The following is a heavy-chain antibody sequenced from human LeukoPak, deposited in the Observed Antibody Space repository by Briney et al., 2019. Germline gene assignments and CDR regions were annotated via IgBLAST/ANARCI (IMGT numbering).Heavy chain of an antibody. J-gene: IGHJ4*02. CDR2: INSDGSST. CDR1: GFTFDDYG. D-gene: IGHD3-3*01. CDR3: ARDDKYDFWSGYPDYFDY. V-gene: IGHV3-74*01. Sequence: GGSLRLSCAASGFTFDDYGMSWVRQAPGKGLVWVSRINSDGSSTSYADSVKGRFTISRDNAKNTLYLQMNSLRAEDTAVYYCARDDKYDFWSGYPDYFDYWGQGTLVTVSS.